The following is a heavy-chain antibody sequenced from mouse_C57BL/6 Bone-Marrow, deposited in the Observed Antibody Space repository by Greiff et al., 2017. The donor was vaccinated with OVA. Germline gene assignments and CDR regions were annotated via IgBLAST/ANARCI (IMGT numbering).Heavy chain of an antibody. D-gene: IGHD2-3*01. CDR2: ISDGGSYT. V-gene: IGHV5-4*01. CDR1: GFTFSSYA. Sequence: EVQRVESGGGLVKPGGSLKLSCAASGFTFSSYAMSWVRQTPEKRLEWVATISDGGSYTYYPDNVKGRFTISRDNAKNNLYLQMSHLKSEDTAMYYCAREVIYDGFPWLAYWGQGTLVTVSA. CDR3: AREVIYDGFPWLAY. J-gene: IGHJ3*01.